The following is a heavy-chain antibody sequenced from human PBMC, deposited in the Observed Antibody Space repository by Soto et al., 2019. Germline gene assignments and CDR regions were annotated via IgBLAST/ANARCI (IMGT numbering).Heavy chain of an antibody. J-gene: IGHJ6*02. CDR1: GFTVSSNY. CDR2: IYSGGST. V-gene: IGHV3-53*01. Sequence: EVQLVESGGGLIQPGGSLRLSCAASGFTVSSNYMSWVRQAPGKGLEWVSVIYSGGSTYYADSVKGRFTISRDNSKNTLYSQMNSLRAEDTAVYYCARDSNLYYYYGMDVCGRGTTVTVSS. CDR3: ARDSNLYYYYGMDV.